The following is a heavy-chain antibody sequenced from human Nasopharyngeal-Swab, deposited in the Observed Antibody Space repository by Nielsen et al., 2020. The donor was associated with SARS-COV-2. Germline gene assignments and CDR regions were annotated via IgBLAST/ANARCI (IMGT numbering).Heavy chain of an antibody. Sequence: SLKISCAASGFTFDDYAMHWVRQAPGEGLEWVSGISWNSGSIGYADSVKGRFTISRDNAKNSLYLQMNSLRAEDTALYYCAKGTTVTGYWYFDLWGRGTLVTVSS. CDR1: GFTFDDYA. D-gene: IGHD4-17*01. J-gene: IGHJ2*01. CDR2: ISWNSGSI. CDR3: AKGTTVTGYWYFDL. V-gene: IGHV3-9*01.